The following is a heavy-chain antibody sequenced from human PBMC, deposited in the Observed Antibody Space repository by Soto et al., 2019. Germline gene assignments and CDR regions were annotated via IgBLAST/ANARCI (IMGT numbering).Heavy chain of an antibody. Sequence: QVQLVESGGGVVQPGRSLRLSCAASGFTFSSYGMHWVRQAPGKGLEWVAVIWYDGSNKYYADSVKGRFTISRDNSKNTLYLQMNSLRAEDTAVYYCARDPIVVVPAAMGMFDYWGQGTLVTVSS. V-gene: IGHV3-33*01. CDR3: ARDPIVVVPAAMGMFDY. CDR1: GFTFSSYG. J-gene: IGHJ4*02. D-gene: IGHD2-2*01. CDR2: IWYDGSNK.